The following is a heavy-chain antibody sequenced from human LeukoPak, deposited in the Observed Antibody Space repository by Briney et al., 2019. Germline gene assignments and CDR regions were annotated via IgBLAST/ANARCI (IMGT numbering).Heavy chain of an antibody. CDR2: IYYSGST. D-gene: IGHD6-19*01. CDR1: GGSISSYY. V-gene: IGHV4-59*01. J-gene: IGHJ4*02. CDR3: ARETSLAGFASGLGFNY. Sequence: SETLSLTCTVSGGSISSYYWSWIRQPPGKGQEWIGYIYYSGSTNYNPSLKSRVTMSIDTSKNHFSLKLTSVTAADTATYYCARETSLAGFASGLGFNYWGQGILVTVSS.